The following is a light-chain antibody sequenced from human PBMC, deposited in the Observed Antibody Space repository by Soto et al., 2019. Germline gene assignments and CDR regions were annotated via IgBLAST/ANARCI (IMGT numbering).Light chain of an antibody. Sequence: EIVMTQSPVTLSVSPGERATLSCRASQSVSSSLAWYQQKPGQAPRLLIYAASTRATGIPARFSGSGSGTEITLTISSLQSEDFAVYYCQQYNNWWTFGQGTKVEIK. CDR2: AAS. CDR3: QQYNNWWT. CDR1: QSVSSS. J-gene: IGKJ1*01. V-gene: IGKV3-15*01.